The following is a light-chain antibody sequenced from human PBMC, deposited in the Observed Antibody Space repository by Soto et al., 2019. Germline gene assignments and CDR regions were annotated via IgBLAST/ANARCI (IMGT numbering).Light chain of an antibody. CDR1: SSDVGGYEY. J-gene: IGLJ1*01. Sequence: QSVLTQPASVSGSPGQSVAISCTGTSSDVGGYEYVSWYQHHPGKAPQVMIYDVSYRPSGVSNRFSGSKSGNTASLTISGLQAEDEADYYCTSYTSSSTYVFGTGTKVTVL. CDR2: DVS. V-gene: IGLV2-14*03. CDR3: TSYTSSSTYV.